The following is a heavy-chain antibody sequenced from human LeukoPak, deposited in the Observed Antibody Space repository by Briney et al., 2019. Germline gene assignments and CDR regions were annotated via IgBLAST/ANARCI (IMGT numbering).Heavy chain of an antibody. CDR3: ARQKQSHGNFDY. Sequence: GGSLRLSCAASGFIFTKYWMHWVRQAPGKGLVWVSHVNSDGSATSYADSVKGRFTISRENAKNSLYLQMNSLRAEDTAMYYCARQKQSHGNFDYWGLGTLVTVSS. J-gene: IGHJ4*02. V-gene: IGHV3-74*01. CDR2: VNSDGSAT. D-gene: IGHD1-26*01. CDR1: GFIFTKYW.